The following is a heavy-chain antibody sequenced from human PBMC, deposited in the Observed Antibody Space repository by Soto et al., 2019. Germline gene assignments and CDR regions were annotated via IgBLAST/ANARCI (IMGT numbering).Heavy chain of an antibody. V-gene: IGHV3-23*01. CDR1: GFTSGTYA. Sequence: EVQLLESGGGLVQPGGSLRLSCAASGFTSGTYAMAWVRQAPGKGLEWVSGISGSGVSTYYADSVKGRFTISRDNSINTLFLQMNSLRIEDTALYYCAKDVPKGSSYDSRGFWGQGTLVTVSS. CDR2: ISGSGVST. J-gene: IGHJ4*02. D-gene: IGHD3-22*01. CDR3: AKDVPKGSSYDSRGF.